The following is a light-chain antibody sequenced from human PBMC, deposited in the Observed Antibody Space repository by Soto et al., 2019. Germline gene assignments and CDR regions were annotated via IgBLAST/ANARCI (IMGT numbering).Light chain of an antibody. Sequence: QSVLTQPPSASGTPGQRVTISCSGSSSNIGSNTVNWFQHLPGTAPKLLIYRNNQRPSGVSDRFSGSKSGTSASLAISGLQSEDEADYYCAAWDDSLNGYVFGTGTKLTVL. CDR3: AAWDDSLNGYV. V-gene: IGLV1-44*01. CDR1: SSNIGSNT. CDR2: RNN. J-gene: IGLJ1*01.